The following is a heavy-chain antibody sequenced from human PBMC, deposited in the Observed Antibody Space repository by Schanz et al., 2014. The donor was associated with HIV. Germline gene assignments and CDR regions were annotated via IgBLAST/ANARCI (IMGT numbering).Heavy chain of an antibody. D-gene: IGHD6-19*01. CDR1: GFSFDTFG. CDR2: IWFDGRNK. V-gene: IGHV3-33*06. Sequence: QVQLVESGGGVVQPGRSLRLSCAGSGFSFDTFGIHWVRQAPGKGLEWVAVIWFDGRNKYYGDSVKGRFMISRDNSNNTLYLQMNSLRAEDTAVYFCSKEMEQWLVSPRGYFGMDVWGQGTAVTVSS. CDR3: SKEMEQWLVSPRGYFGMDV. J-gene: IGHJ6*02.